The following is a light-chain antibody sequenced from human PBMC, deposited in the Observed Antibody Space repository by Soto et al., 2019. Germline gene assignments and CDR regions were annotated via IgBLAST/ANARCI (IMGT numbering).Light chain of an antibody. V-gene: IGKV3-20*01. CDR2: GAS. CDR3: QQYGPLT. J-gene: IGKJ4*01. CDR1: QSVSSSY. Sequence: EIVLTQSPGTLSLSPGERATLSCRASQSVSSSYLAWYQQKPGQAPRLLIYGASSRATGIPDRFSGSGSGTDFTLTSSRLEPEDFAVYYCQQYGPLTFGGGTKVEIK.